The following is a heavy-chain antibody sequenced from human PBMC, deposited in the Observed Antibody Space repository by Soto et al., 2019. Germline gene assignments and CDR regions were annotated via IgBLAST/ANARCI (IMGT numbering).Heavy chain of an antibody. Sequence: ASVKVSCKASGYTFTSFAMHWVRQAPGQRLGWMGWINAGNGNTKYSQKFQSRVTITRDTSASTAYMELSSLGSEDTAVYYCARAVSPSIAARPRYYYYMDVWGKGTTVPVAS. V-gene: IGHV1-3*01. CDR2: INAGNGNT. D-gene: IGHD6-6*01. CDR1: GYTFTSFA. CDR3: ARAVSPSIAARPRYYYYMDV. J-gene: IGHJ6*03.